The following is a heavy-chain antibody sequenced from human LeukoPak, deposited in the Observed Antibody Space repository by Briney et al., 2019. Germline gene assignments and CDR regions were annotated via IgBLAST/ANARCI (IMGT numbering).Heavy chain of an antibody. Sequence: GGSLRPSGAATGFTFTNYGPIWVRQPPGKGLEWVAAISNDGGGTMYAAFVEGRFTISRDNSKNTLFLQMNSLRAEDTALYYCAKGSSGYFADLWGQGTLVTVSS. CDR3: AKGSSGYFADL. D-gene: IGHD3-22*01. V-gene: IGHV3-23*01. CDR1: GFTFTNYG. J-gene: IGHJ5*02. CDR2: ISNDGGGT.